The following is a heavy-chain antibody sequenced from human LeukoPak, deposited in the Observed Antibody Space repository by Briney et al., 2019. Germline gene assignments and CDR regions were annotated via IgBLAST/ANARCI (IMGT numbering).Heavy chain of an antibody. Sequence: SETLSLTCAVYGGSFSGYNWSWIRQPPGKGLEWLGSVFHSGSAYYNPSLKSRVTISVDTSKHHFSLNLTSVTAADTAVYYCVRDRLAYGSGTPSFDFWGQGHRVTVSS. D-gene: IGHD3-10*01. V-gene: IGHV4-34*12. CDR2: VFHSGSA. CDR1: GGSFSGYN. J-gene: IGHJ4*02. CDR3: VRDRLAYGSGTPSFDF.